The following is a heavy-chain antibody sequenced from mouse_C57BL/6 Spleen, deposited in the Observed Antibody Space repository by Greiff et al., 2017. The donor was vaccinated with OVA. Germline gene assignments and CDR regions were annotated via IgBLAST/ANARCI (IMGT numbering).Heavy chain of an antibody. CDR3: ARSSSGYDY. CDR2: IDPSDSYT. D-gene: IGHD3-2*02. J-gene: IGHJ2*01. CDR1: GYTFTSYW. Sequence: QVQLQQSGAELVMPGASVKLSCKASGYTFTSYWMHWVKQRPGQGLEWIGEIDPSDSYTNYNQKFKGKSTLTVDKSSSTAYMQLSSLTSEDSAVYYCARSSSGYDYWGQGTTLTVSS. V-gene: IGHV1-69*01.